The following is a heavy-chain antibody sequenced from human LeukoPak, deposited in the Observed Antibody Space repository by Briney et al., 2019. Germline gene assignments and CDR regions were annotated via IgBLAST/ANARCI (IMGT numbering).Heavy chain of an antibody. D-gene: IGHD2-2*01. CDR1: GGSFSGYY. CDR3: ASACSTSCYDY. CDR2: INHSGST. J-gene: IGHJ4*02. V-gene: IGHV4-34*01. Sequence: SETLSLTCALYGGSFSGYYWSWIRQPPGKGLEWIGEINHSGSTNYNPSLKSRVTISVDTSKNQFSLKLSSVTAADTAVYYCASACSTSCYDYWGQGTLVTVSS.